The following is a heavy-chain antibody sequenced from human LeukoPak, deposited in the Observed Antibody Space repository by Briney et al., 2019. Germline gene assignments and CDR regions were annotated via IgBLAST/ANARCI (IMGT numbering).Heavy chain of an antibody. CDR1: GFTFSSYE. Sequence: PGGSLRLSCAASGFTFSSYEMNWVRQAPGKGLEWVSYISSSSSTIYYADSVKGRFTISRDNAKNSLYLQMNSLRAEDTAVYYCARDITIFGVVVHPNFDYWGQGTLVTVSS. V-gene: IGHV3-48*03. D-gene: IGHD3-3*01. CDR3: ARDITIFGVVVHPNFDY. CDR2: ISSSSSTI. J-gene: IGHJ4*02.